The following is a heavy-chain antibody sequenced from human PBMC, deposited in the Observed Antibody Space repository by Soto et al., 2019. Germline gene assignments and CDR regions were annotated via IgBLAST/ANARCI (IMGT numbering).Heavy chain of an antibody. Sequence: QVQLVQSGAEVKKPGSSVKVSCKSSGGTFSTYTISWVRQAPGQGLEWMGRIIPILGIATYAQKFQGRVTITADKSTSTAYMELSSLRSENTAVYYCARDSGYWSGCSCQIEGPIDYWGQGTLVTVSS. CDR2: IIPILGIA. CDR3: ARDSGYWSGCSCQIEGPIDY. CDR1: GGTFSTYT. D-gene: IGHD2-15*01. J-gene: IGHJ4*02. V-gene: IGHV1-69*08.